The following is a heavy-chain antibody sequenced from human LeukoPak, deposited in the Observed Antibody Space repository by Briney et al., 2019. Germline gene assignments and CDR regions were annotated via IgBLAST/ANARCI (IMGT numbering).Heavy chain of an antibody. Sequence: LSLTCTVSGGSISSGGYYWSWIRQHPGKGLEWVSAISGSGGSTYYADSVKGRFTISRDNSKNTLYLQMNSLRAEDTAVYYCAKEGSPYDFWSGYLDNPFDYWGQGTLVTVSS. D-gene: IGHD3-3*01. CDR1: GGSISSGGYY. J-gene: IGHJ4*02. V-gene: IGHV3-23*01. CDR3: AKEGSPYDFWSGYLDNPFDY. CDR2: ISGSGGST.